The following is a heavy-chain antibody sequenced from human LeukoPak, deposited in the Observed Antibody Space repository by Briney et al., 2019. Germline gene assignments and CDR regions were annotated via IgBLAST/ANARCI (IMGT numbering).Heavy chain of an antibody. D-gene: IGHD2-8*01. Sequence: PSETLSLTCNVSGYFLSSGYYWGWIRPPPGKGLEWIGSIYHSGSTYYNPSLKSRVTISVDTSKNQFSLKLRSVTAADTAVYYCARAGDIVLMVYARNNWFDPGGQGTLVTVSS. CDR2: IYHSGST. CDR3: ARAGDIVLMVYARNNWFDP. J-gene: IGHJ5*02. V-gene: IGHV4-38-2*02. CDR1: GYFLSSGYY.